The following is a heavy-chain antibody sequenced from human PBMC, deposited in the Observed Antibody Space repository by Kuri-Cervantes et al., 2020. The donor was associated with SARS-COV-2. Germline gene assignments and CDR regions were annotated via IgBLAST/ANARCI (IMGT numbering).Heavy chain of an antibody. CDR1: GFTFSEYY. D-gene: IGHD2-2*01. Sequence: GESLKISCVASGFTFSEYYMSWIRQAPGKGLEWISYISRTGSPVYYARSVKGRFTISRDNAKNSVFLQMDSLRAEDTAFYYCVRDACSTASCRNRRGWFDPWGQGTLVTVSS. V-gene: IGHV3-11*01. J-gene: IGHJ5*02. CDR3: VRDACSTASCRNRRGWFDP. CDR2: ISRTGSPV.